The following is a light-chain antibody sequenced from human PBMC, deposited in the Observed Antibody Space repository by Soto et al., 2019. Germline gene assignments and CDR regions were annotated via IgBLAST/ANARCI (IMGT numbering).Light chain of an antibody. CDR1: SSDVGGYNY. V-gene: IGLV2-14*01. CDR2: EVI. Sequence: QSALTQPASVSGSPGQSITISCTGTSSDVGGYNYVSWYQQHPGKAPKLIIHEVINRPSGVSDRFSASKSGDTASLTISGLQAEDEAIYYCSSYTGFSTDILFGGGTKLTVL. CDR3: SSYTGFSTDIL. J-gene: IGLJ2*01.